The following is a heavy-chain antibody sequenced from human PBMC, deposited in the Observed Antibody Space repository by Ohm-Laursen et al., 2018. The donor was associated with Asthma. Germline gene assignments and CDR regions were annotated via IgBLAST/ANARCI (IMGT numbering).Heavy chain of an antibody. CDR3: ARRLYIDGSFYDF. CDR1: GDSISSGNNY. CDR2: INYSGST. J-gene: IGHJ4*02. Sequence: SDTLSLTCPVSGDSISSGNNYWSWIRQAPGKGLEWIGYINYSGSTNYNPSLKSRVTISLDTSKNQFSLKLSSVTAADTALYYCARRLYIDGSFYDFWGQGALVTVSS. V-gene: IGHV4-61*01. D-gene: IGHD5-24*01.